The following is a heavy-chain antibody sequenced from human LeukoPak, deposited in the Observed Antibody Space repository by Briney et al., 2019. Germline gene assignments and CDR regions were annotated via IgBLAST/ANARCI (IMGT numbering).Heavy chain of an antibody. D-gene: IGHD6-19*01. CDR2: IKKDGSQK. J-gene: IGHJ4*02. V-gene: IGHV3-7*01. CDR3: AFGSGWLIDY. CDR1: AFSFSTYW. Sequence: GGSLRLSCAASAFSFSTYWMNWVRQAPGKGLEWVANIKKDGSQKNYVDSVEGRFTISRDNAKNSLYLQMNSLRAEDTAVYYCAFGSGWLIDYWGQGTLVTVSS.